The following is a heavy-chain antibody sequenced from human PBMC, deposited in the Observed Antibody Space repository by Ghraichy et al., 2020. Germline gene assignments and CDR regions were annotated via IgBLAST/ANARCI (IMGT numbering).Heavy chain of an antibody. Sequence: SETLSLTCTVSGGSISSSSYYWGWIRQPPGKGLEWIGSIYYSGSTSYNPSLKSRVTISVDTSKNQFSLKLSSVTAADTAVYYCARRSPVEYNWNYDDYYYYMDVWGKGTTVTVSS. J-gene: IGHJ6*03. CDR2: IYYSGST. D-gene: IGHD1-7*01. CDR3: ARRSPVEYNWNYDDYYYYMDV. CDR1: GGSISSSSYY. V-gene: IGHV4-39*01.